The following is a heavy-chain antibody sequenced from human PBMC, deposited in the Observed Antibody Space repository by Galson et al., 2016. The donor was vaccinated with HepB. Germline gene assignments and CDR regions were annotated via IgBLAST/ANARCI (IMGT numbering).Heavy chain of an antibody. V-gene: IGHV3-7*01. CDR2: IRGDGTVS. Sequence: SLRLSCAASGFTFNAHWMNWVRQAPGKGLEWVANIRGDGTVSYYVGSVRGRFTISRDNAKNSLYLQMNGLRVEETAVYYCSREMTGSYFDWGQGTLVTVSS. J-gene: IGHJ4*02. CDR3: SREMTGSYFD. CDR1: GFTFNAHW. D-gene: IGHD3-10*01.